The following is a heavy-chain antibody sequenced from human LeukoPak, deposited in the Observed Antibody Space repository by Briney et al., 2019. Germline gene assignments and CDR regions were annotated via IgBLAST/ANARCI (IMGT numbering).Heavy chain of an antibody. CDR1: GFTFSSYS. CDR3: ANGRSSSSGFFAWGPYFDY. J-gene: IGHJ4*02. D-gene: IGHD6-6*01. Sequence: PGGSLRLSCAASGFTFSSYSMNWVRQAPGKGLEWVSSISSSSSYIYYADSVKGRFTISRDNAKNSLYLQMNSLRAEDTAVYYCANGRSSSSGFFAWGPYFDYWGQGTLVTVSS. V-gene: IGHV3-21*01. CDR2: ISSSSSYI.